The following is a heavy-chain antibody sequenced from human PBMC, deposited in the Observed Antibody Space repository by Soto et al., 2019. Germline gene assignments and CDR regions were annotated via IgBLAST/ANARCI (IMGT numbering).Heavy chain of an antibody. CDR2: IWYDGTQK. CDR1: GFTFNTYS. V-gene: IGHV3-33*01. Sequence: QVQLEESGGGVVQPGRSLRLSCEASGFTFNTYSMHWVRQPPGKGLEWLAAIWYDGTQKYYADSVKGGFIISRDNSKKTLYLEMNSLRAEDTAVYYCARAGGTTVTGLWHFDSWGQGTLFTVSS. J-gene: IGHJ4*02. CDR3: ARAGGTTVTGLWHFDS. D-gene: IGHD4-17*01.